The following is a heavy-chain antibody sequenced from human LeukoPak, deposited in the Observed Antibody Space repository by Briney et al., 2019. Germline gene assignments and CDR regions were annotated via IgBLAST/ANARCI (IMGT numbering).Heavy chain of an antibody. CDR2: IFYSGST. D-gene: IGHD5-18*01. Sequence: SETLSLTCTVSGGSISSSNSYWGWIRQPPGKGLEWVGSIFYSGSTFYNPSLKSRVTISVDTSKNQFSLKLSSVTAADTAVYYCARLEGHSYNYWGQGTLVTVSS. V-gene: IGHV4-39*01. CDR1: GGSISSSNSY. CDR3: ARLEGHSYNY. J-gene: IGHJ4*02.